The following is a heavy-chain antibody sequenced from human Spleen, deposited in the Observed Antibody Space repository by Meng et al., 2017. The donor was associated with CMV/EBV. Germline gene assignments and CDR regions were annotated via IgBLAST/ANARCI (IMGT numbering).Heavy chain of an antibody. J-gene: IGHJ4*02. CDR3: ARGLGLSYFDY. CDR1: GFTFSRWW. Sequence: GESLKISCAASGFTFSRWWMNWVRQGPGKGLEWVSSISSSGNYIYYTDSVKGRFTISRNNAKNSLYLQMNSLRAEDTAVYYCARGLGLSYFDYWGQGTLVTVSS. D-gene: IGHD2/OR15-2a*01. V-gene: IGHV3-21*01. CDR2: ISSSGNYI.